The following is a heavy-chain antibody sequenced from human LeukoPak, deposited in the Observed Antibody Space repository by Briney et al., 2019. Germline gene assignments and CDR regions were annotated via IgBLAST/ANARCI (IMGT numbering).Heavy chain of an antibody. Sequence: ASVKVSCKASGYTFTGYYMHWVRQAPGQGLEWMGWINPNSGGTNYAQKFQGRVTMTRDTSISTAYMELSRLRSDDTAVYYCARGAGRSGSYFGVLDYWGQGTLVTVSS. D-gene: IGHD1-26*01. CDR3: ARGAGRSGSYFGVLDY. CDR1: GYTFTGYY. CDR2: INPNSGGT. J-gene: IGHJ4*02. V-gene: IGHV1-2*02.